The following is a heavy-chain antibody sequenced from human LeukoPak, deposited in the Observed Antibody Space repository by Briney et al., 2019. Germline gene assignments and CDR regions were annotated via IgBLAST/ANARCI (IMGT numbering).Heavy chain of an antibody. CDR2: INPNSGGT. CDR1: GYTFTGYY. CDR3: ASRRRGYSYGSDY. Sequence: ASVKVSCKASGYTFTGYYMHCVRQAPGQGLEWMGWINPNSGGTNYAQKFQGRVTMTRDTSISTAYMELSRLRSDDTAVYYCASRRRGYSYGSDYWGQGTLVTVSA. D-gene: IGHD5-18*01. V-gene: IGHV1-2*02. J-gene: IGHJ4*02.